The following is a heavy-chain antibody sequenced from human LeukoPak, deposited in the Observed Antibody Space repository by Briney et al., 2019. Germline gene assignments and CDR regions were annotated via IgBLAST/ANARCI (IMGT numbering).Heavy chain of an antibody. V-gene: IGHV1-69*13. CDR3: ASSTLQRRDSSGYYFGY. J-gene: IGHJ4*02. CDR2: IIPIFGTA. Sequence: SVKVSCKASGGTFSSYAISWVRQAPGQGLEWMGGIIPIFGTANYAQKFQGRVTITADESTSTAYMELNSLRSEDTAVYYCASSTLQRRDSSGYYFGYWGQGTLVTVSS. D-gene: IGHD3-22*01. CDR1: GGTFSSYA.